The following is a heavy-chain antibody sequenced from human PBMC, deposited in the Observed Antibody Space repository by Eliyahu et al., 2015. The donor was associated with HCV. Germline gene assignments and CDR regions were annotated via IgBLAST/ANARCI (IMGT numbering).Heavy chain of an antibody. CDR2: ISASGGNT. CDR3: AKDPTIAMNWFDP. Sequence: EAQLLESGGGLVQPGGSLRLSCAASGFTFRSYGMVWVRQAPGKGLEWVSGISASGGNTYYRDSVKGRFTISRDNSKNTVYLQMDSLRVEDTAVYHCAKDPTIAMNWFDPWGQGTPVTVSS. D-gene: IGHD2-21*01. CDR1: GFTFRSYG. V-gene: IGHV3-23*01. J-gene: IGHJ5*02.